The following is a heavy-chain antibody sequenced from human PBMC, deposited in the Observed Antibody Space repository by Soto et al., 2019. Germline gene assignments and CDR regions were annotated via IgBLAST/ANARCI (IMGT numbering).Heavy chain of an antibody. CDR1: GGTFSSHA. J-gene: IGHJ1*01. D-gene: IGHD3-22*01. V-gene: IGHV1-69*01. CDR3: ASGHYYDSTGYYPAEYLQH. CDR2: IIPFFDTA. Sequence: QVQLVQSGAEVKKPGSSVKVSCKASGGTFSSHAISWVRQAPGQGLEWMAGIIPFFDTANYAPKFQGRVTISADESTSTAYMELNSLRFEDTAVYYCASGHYYDSTGYYPAEYLQHWGQGTLVTVSS.